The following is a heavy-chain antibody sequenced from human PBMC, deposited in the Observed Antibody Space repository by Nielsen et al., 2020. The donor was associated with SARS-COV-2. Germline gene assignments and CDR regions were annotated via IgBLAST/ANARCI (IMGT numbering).Heavy chain of an antibody. Sequence: ASVKVSCKASGYTFTSYAMNWVRQAPGQGLEWMGWINTNTGNPTYAQGFTGRFVFSLDTSVSTAYLQISSLKAEDTAVYYCARDKVPAAIRSWFDPWGQGTLVTVSS. CDR3: ARDKVPAAIRSWFDP. V-gene: IGHV7-4-1*02. D-gene: IGHD2-2*02. J-gene: IGHJ5*02. CDR2: INTNTGNP. CDR1: GYTFTSYA.